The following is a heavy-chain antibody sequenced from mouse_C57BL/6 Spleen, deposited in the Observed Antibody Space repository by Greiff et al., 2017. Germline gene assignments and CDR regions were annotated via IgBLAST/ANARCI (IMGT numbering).Heavy chain of an antibody. CDR2: INPNNGGT. CDR3: ARSTVVARGFAY. D-gene: IGHD1-1*01. J-gene: IGHJ3*01. CDR1: GYTFTDYY. V-gene: IGHV1-26*01. Sequence: EVQLQQSGPELVKPGASVKISCKASGYTFTDYYMNWVKQSHGKSLEWIGGINPNNGGTSYNQKFKGKATLTVDKSSSTAYMELRSLASEDSAVYYCARSTVVARGFAYWGQGTLVTVSA.